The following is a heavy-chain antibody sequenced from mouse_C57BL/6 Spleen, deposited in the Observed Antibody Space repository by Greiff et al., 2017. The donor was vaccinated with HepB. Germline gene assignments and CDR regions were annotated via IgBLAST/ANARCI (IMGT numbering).Heavy chain of an antibody. CDR3: ARGIYYYGSSPFAY. Sequence: VKLQQPGAELVKPGASVKLSCKASGYTFTSYWMHWVKQRPGQGLEWIGMIHPNSGSTNYNEKFKSKATLTVDKSSSTAYMQLSSLTSEDSAVYYCARGIYYYGSSPFAYWGQGTLVTVSA. CDR2: IHPNSGST. V-gene: IGHV1-64*01. J-gene: IGHJ3*01. D-gene: IGHD1-1*01. CDR1: GYTFTSYW.